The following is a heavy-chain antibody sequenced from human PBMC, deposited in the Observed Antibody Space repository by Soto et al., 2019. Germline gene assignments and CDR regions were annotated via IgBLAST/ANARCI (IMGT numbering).Heavy chain of an antibody. J-gene: IGHJ4*02. V-gene: IGHV3-48*02. CDR2: ISSSSSTI. CDR1: GFTFSGNS. D-gene: IGHD2-2*01. CDR3: ASLGSSFYCSSTSCYTYYFDY. Sequence: EVQLVESGGGLVQPGGSLRLSFAASGFTFSGNSMNWVRQAPGKGLEGVSYISSSSSTIYNADSVKGRFTISRDNAKNSLYLQMNSLRDEDTAVYYCASLGSSFYCSSTSCYTYYFDYWGQGTLVTVSS.